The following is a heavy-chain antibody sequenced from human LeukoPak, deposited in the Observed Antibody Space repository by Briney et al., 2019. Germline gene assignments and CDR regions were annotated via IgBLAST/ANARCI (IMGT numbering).Heavy chain of an antibody. Sequence: PSETLSLTCTVSGGSISSYYWSWIRQPPGKGLEWIGYIYYSGSTNYNPSLKSRVTISVDTSKNQFSLKLSSVTAADTAVYYCARSGYCSCTSCYFPMLNWGQGTLVTVSS. CDR1: GGSISSYY. CDR3: ARSGYCSCTSCYFPMLN. D-gene: IGHD2-2*01. J-gene: IGHJ4*02. V-gene: IGHV4-59*01. CDR2: IYYSGST.